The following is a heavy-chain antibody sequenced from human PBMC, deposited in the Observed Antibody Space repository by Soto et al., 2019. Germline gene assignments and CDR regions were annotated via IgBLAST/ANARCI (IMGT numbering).Heavy chain of an antibody. CDR2: IYHSGST. D-gene: IGHD3-3*01. V-gene: IGHV4-4*02. J-gene: IGHJ5*02. CDR3: ASRYYDFWSGYYQGFDP. CDR1: GGSISSSNW. Sequence: QVQLQESGPGLVKPSGTLSLTCAVSGGSISSSNWWSWVRQPPGKGLEWIGEIYHSGSTNYNPSLKSRVTRSVAKSKNQFSLKLSSVTAADTAVYYCASRYYDFWSGYYQGFDPWGQGTLVTVSS.